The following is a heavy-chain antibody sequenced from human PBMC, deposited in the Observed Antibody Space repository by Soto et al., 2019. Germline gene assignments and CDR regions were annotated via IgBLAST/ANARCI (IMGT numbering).Heavy chain of an antibody. D-gene: IGHD6-6*01. CDR1: GFTFRSYA. Sequence: GSLRPSCADCGFTFRSYAMSWVRQAPGRGLEWVSIISGNGGSTYYAASVKGRFTISRDNTKNTLYLQMDSLTAEDTAVYYCAKGSEFSNSYTLDFDFWGQGALVTVSS. CDR2: ISGNGGST. CDR3: AKGSEFSNSYTLDFDF. J-gene: IGHJ4*02. V-gene: IGHV3-23*01.